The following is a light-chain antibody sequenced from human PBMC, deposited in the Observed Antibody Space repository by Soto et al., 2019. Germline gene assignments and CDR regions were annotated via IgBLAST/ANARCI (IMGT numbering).Light chain of an antibody. J-gene: IGLJ1*01. CDR2: DVS. CDR1: SSDVGGYNY. CDR3: SSYTTSNTRQIV. Sequence: QYALTQTASVGRSPGQSITISCTRNSSDVGGYNYVSWYQHHPGKAPKLMIFDVSNRPSGVSNRFSGSKSGNTASLTISGLQPEDEADYYCSSYTTSNTRQIVFGTGTKVTVL. V-gene: IGLV2-14*03.